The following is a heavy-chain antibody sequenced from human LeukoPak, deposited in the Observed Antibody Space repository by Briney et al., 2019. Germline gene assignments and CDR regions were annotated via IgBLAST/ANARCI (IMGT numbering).Heavy chain of an antibody. D-gene: IGHD3-10*01. CDR1: GGSISTYYY. CDR2: IYDSVYT. Sequence: PSETLSLTCTVSGGSISTYYYWTWIRQPPGKGLEWIGYIYDSVYTNYNPSLKSRVTISADTSKNQFSLKLTSVTAADTAMYYCARELGSSYAYGMDVWGQGTTVTVSS. CDR3: ARELGSSYAYGMDV. V-gene: IGHV4-59*01. J-gene: IGHJ6*02.